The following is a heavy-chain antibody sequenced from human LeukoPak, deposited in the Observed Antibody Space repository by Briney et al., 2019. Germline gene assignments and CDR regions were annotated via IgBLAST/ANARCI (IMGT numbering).Heavy chain of an antibody. CDR2: IYHSGST. Sequence: PSETLSLTCAVSGGSISSSNWWSWVRQPPGKGLEWIGEIYHSGSTNYNPSLKSRVTISVDTSQNQFSLKLSSVTAADTAVYYCARVAAAGPLYGMDVWGQGTTVTVSS. CDR1: GGSISSSNW. J-gene: IGHJ6*02. V-gene: IGHV4-4*02. CDR3: ARVAAAGPLYGMDV. D-gene: IGHD6-13*01.